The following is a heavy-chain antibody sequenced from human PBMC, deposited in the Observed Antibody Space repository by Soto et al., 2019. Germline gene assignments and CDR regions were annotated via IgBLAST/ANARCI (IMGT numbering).Heavy chain of an antibody. D-gene: IGHD3-10*01. CDR1: GASIRSYYY. CDR2: FYYSGST. CDR3: ARGGSNYGTSGHYFDY. V-gene: IGHV4-59*01. Sequence: SETLSLTCTVSGASIRSYYYWSWIRQPPGKELEWIGYFYYSGSTSYNPSLKTRVTISLDASGNQFSLTLRSVTAADTAVYYCARGGSNYGTSGHYFDYWGQGTLVTVSS. J-gene: IGHJ4*02.